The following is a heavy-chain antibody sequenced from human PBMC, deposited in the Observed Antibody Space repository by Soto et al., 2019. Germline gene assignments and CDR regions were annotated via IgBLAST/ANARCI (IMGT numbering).Heavy chain of an antibody. CDR2: ISGSGGSP. Sequence: EVQLLESGGGLVQPGGSLRLSCAASGFTFSSYAMNWVRQAPGKGLEWVSTISGSGGSPYSADSVKGRFTISRDNSKNTLYLQMNSLRAEDTAIYYCAKEGTCGWYYFDYWGQGTLVTVSS. CDR1: GFTFSSYA. D-gene: IGHD6-19*01. J-gene: IGHJ4*02. V-gene: IGHV3-23*01. CDR3: AKEGTCGWYYFDY.